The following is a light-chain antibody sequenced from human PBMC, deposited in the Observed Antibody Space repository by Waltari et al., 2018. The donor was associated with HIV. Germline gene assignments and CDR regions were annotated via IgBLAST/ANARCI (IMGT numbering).Light chain of an antibody. CDR3: QQSYGTPFT. V-gene: IGKV1-39*01. CDR1: RSISTN. CDR2: SAS. J-gene: IGKJ4*01. Sequence: DIQMTQSPSSLSASVGDRVTITCRANRSISTNLNWYQQQPGKAPKLLIYSASSLQSGVPSRFSGSGSGIDFTLTISSLQPEDFATYYCQQSYGTPFTFGGGTKVEIK.